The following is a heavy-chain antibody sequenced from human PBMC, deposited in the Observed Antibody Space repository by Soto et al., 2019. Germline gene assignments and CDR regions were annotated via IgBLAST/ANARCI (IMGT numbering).Heavy chain of an antibody. J-gene: IGHJ6*02. Sequence: TLSLTCAVSGASINNSNWWSWIRQPPGKGLEWIGYIYYSGSTYYNPSLKSRVTISVDTSKNQFSLKLSSVTAADTAVYYCARDKVRTRGSGSHPGGWYYGMDVWGQGTTVTVSS. D-gene: IGHD3-10*01. CDR3: ARDKVRTRGSGSHPGGWYYGMDV. V-gene: IGHV4-30-4*01. CDR2: IYYSGST. CDR1: GASINNSNW.